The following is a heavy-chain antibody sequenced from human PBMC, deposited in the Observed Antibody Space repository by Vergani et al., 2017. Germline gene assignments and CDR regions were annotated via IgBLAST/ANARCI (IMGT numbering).Heavy chain of an antibody. Sequence: EVQLLESGGGLVQPGGSLRLSCAASGFTFSSYAMSWVRQAPGKGLEWVSAISGSGGSTYYADSVKGRFTISRDNSKNTLYLQMNSLRAEDTAVYYCARDLSNYDFWSGYQLFDYWGQGTLVTVSS. V-gene: IGHV3-23*01. J-gene: IGHJ4*02. CDR1: GFTFSSYA. CDR2: ISGSGGST. D-gene: IGHD3-3*01. CDR3: ARDLSNYDFWSGYQLFDY.